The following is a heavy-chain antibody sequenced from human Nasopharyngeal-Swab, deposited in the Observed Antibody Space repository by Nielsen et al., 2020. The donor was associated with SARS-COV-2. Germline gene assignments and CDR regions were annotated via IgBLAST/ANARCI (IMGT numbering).Heavy chain of an antibody. CDR3: ARSSSGWYDY. CDR1: GGSISSGGYY. V-gene: IGHV4-30-4*01. CDR2: IYYSGST. J-gene: IGHJ4*02. Sequence: SETLSLTCAVSGGSISSGGYYWSWIRQPPGKGLEWIGYIYYSGSTYYNPSLKSRVTISVDTSKNQFSLKLSSVTAADTAVYYCARSSSGWYDYWGQGTLVTVSS. D-gene: IGHD6-19*01.